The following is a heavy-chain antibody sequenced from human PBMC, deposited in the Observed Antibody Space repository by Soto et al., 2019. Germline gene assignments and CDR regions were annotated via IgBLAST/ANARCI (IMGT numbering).Heavy chain of an antibody. CDR3: ARGGGYDPFDY. CDR2: ISHLEST. V-gene: IGHV4-59*04. J-gene: IGHJ4*02. Sequence: PSETLSLTCTVSGGSISGYYWSWIRQPPGKGLEWIGYISHLESTFYNPSFQSRLTLSIDRSKNQFSLKLASMTAADTAVYYCARGGGYDPFDYWGQGTLVTVSS. D-gene: IGHD5-12*01. CDR1: GGSISGYY.